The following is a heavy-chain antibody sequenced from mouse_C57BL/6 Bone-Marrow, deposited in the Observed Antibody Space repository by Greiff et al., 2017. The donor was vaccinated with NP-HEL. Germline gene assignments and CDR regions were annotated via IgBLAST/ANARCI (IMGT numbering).Heavy chain of an antibody. CDR2: IRLKSDNYAT. J-gene: IGHJ2*01. CDR3: TVLGLRRRCDY. CDR1: GFTFSNYW. D-gene: IGHD2-4*01. Sequence: EVKLVESGGGLVQPGGSMKLSCVASGFTFSNYWMNWVRQSPEKGLEWVAQIRLKSDNYATHYAESVKGRFTISRDDSKSSVYLQMNNLRAEDTGIYYCTVLGLRRRCDYWGQGTTLTVSS. V-gene: IGHV6-3*01.